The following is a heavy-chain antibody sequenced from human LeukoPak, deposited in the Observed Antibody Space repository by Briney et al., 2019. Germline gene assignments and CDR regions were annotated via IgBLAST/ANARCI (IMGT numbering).Heavy chain of an antibody. J-gene: IGHJ4*02. Sequence: GGSLRLSCAASGFTFSSYGMHWVRQAPGKGLEWVAVISYDGSNKYYADSVKGRFTISRDNSKSTLYLQMNSLRAEDTAVYYCAKMDSSSSMDYWGQGTLVTVSS. D-gene: IGHD6-6*01. V-gene: IGHV3-30*18. CDR2: ISYDGSNK. CDR1: GFTFSSYG. CDR3: AKMDSSSSMDY.